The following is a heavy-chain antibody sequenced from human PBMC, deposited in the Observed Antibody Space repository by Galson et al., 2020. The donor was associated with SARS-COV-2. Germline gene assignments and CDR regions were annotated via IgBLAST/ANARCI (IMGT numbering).Heavy chain of an antibody. Sequence: GGSLRLSCAASGFTFSSYSMNWVRQAPGKGLEWVSSSSSSSSYIYYADSVKGRFTISRDNAKNSLYLQMNSLRAEDTAVYYCARVRNWNQTRVSQADDYWGQGTLVTVSS. V-gene: IGHV3-21*01. CDR2: SSSSSSYI. D-gene: IGHD1-1*01. J-gene: IGHJ4*02. CDR3: ARVRNWNQTRVSQADDY. CDR1: GFTFSSYS.